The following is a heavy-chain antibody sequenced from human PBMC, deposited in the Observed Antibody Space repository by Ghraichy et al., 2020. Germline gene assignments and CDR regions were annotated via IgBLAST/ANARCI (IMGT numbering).Heavy chain of an antibody. CDR2: ISGSGGST. V-gene: IGHV3-23*01. D-gene: IGHD5-18*01. CDR3: WVVDTAMGYYFDY. Sequence: GGSLRLSCAASGFTFSSYAMSWVRQAPGKGLEWVSVISGSGGSTYYADSVKGRFTISRDNSKNMLFLQMNSLRAEDTAVYYCWVVDTAMGYYFDYWGQGTLVTVSS. J-gene: IGHJ4*02. CDR1: GFTFSSYA.